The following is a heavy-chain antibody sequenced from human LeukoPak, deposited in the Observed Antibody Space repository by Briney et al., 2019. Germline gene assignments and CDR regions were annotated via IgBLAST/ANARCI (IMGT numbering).Heavy chain of an antibody. Sequence: GGSLRLSCAASGFPFSSYAMSWVRQAPGKGLEWVSAISTSGGSTYYADSVKGRFTISRDNSKNTLYLQMNSLSAEDTAVYYCAKRASPPYYFDYWGQGTLVTVSS. CDR2: ISTSGGST. CDR3: AKRASPPYYFDY. J-gene: IGHJ4*02. V-gene: IGHV3-23*01. CDR1: GFPFSSYA.